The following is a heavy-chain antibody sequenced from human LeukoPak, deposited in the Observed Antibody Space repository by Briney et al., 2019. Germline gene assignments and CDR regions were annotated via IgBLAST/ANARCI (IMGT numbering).Heavy chain of an antibody. Sequence: GGSLRLSFAASGFTFSNVWMRWVRQATGKGLEWGVRLKSQTDVRKTDYAAPVEGRLTITTDESKNTLWLQMNSVKTAQTSISYCNTDPGYSGNDYSDYWGQGTPVTVSS. J-gene: IGHJ4*02. CDR2: LKSQTDVRKT. CDR3: NTDPGYSGNDYSDY. CDR1: GFTFSNVW. D-gene: IGHD5-12*01. V-gene: IGHV3-15*01.